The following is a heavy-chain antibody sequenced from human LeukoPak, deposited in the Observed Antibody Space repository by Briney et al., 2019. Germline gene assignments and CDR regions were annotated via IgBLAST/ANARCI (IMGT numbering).Heavy chain of an antibody. Sequence: GRSLRLSCAASGFTFSSYGMHWVRQAPGKGLEWVAVIWYDGSNKYYADSVKGRFTISRDNSKNTLYLQMNSLRAEDTAVYHCARDRGGSAFDILGQGTMVTVSS. CDR1: GFTFSSYG. D-gene: IGHD3-10*01. V-gene: IGHV3-33*01. CDR3: ARDRGGSAFDI. J-gene: IGHJ3*02. CDR2: IWYDGSNK.